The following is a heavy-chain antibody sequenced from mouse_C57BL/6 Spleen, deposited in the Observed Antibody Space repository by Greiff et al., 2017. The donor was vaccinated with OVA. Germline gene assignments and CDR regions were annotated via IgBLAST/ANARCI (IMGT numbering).Heavy chain of an antibody. CDR1: GFTFSDSG. V-gene: IGHV5-17*01. D-gene: IGHD4-1*01. CDR2: ISSGSSTI. Sequence: EVQRVESGGGLLKPGGSLKLSCAASGFTFSDSGMHWVRQAPEKGLEWVAYISSGSSTIYYADTVKGRFTISRDNAKNTLFLQMTSLRSEDTAMYYCARASYWDGNYWGQGTTRTVSS. CDR3: ARASYWDGNY. J-gene: IGHJ2*01.